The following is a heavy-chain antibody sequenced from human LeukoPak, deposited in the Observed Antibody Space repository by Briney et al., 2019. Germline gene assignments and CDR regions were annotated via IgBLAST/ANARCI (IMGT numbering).Heavy chain of an antibody. J-gene: IGHJ4*02. V-gene: IGHV1-18*01. D-gene: IGHD6-13*01. CDR3: ARGLDSYSSSWWGNY. CDR1: GYTFTSYG. Sequence: ASVKVSCKASGYTFTSYGISWVRQAPGQGLEWMGWISAYNGNTNYAQKLQGRVTMTRNTSISTAYMELSSLRSEDTAVYYCARGLDSYSSSWWGNYWGQGTLVTVSS. CDR2: ISAYNGNT.